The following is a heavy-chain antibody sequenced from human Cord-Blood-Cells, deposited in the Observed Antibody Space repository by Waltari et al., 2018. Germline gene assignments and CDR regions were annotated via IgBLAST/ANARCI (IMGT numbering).Heavy chain of an antibody. J-gene: IGHJ4*02. V-gene: IGHV1-69*04. CDR3: ASGGGDYGGNSGYFDY. CDR1: GSTFSSYA. D-gene: IGHD4-17*01. CDR2: IIPILGIA. Sequence: QVQLVQSGAEVKKPGSSVKVSCKASGSTFSSYAISWGLQAPGQGLEWMGGIIPILGIANYAQKFQGRVTITADESTSTAYMELSSLRSEDTAVYYCASGGGDYGGNSGYFDYWGQGTLVTVSS.